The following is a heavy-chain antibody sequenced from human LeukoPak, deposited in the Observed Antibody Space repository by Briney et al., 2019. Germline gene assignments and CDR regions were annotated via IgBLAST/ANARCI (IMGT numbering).Heavy chain of an antibody. CDR1: GGSISSGGYY. CDR3: ARDWDLEPFDI. CDR2: IYYSGST. D-gene: IGHD1-26*01. Sequence: SETLSLTCTVSGGSISSGGYYWSWIRQHPGKGLEWIGYIYYSGSTYYNPSLKSRVTISVDTSKNQFSLKLSSVTAADTAVYYCARDWDLEPFDIWGQGAMVTVSS. V-gene: IGHV4-31*03. J-gene: IGHJ3*02.